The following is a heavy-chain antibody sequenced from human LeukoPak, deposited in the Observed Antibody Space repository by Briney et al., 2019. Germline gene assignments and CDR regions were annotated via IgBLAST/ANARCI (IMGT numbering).Heavy chain of an antibody. D-gene: IGHD1-14*01. V-gene: IGHV3-66*01. J-gene: IGHJ3*02. CDR2: MYSGGST. CDR1: GFTVSSEY. Sequence: ARCLRLSCVASGFTVSSEYMSWVRQAPGKWLEWASVMYSGGSTYYADSVKDRFIIYRDTSRNTLYLQMNSLRAEDTAVYYCARGGPEDAFDIWGQGTLVTVSS. CDR3: ARGGPEDAFDI.